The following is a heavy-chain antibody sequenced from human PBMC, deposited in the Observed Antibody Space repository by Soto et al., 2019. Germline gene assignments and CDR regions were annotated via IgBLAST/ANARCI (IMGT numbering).Heavy chain of an antibody. CDR1: GFTFSSYG. J-gene: IGHJ4*02. Sequence: QVQLVESGGGVVRPGRSLRLSCVVSGFTFSSYGMHWVRQATGKGLEWVAVIPYDGSHTYYAYSVKGRFTISRDNSKNTLYLQMDSLRAEDTAVYYCAKLLVLEGEVQDFDYWGQGTLVPVSS. V-gene: IGHV3-30*18. D-gene: IGHD3-3*01. CDR2: IPYDGSHT. CDR3: AKLLVLEGEVQDFDY.